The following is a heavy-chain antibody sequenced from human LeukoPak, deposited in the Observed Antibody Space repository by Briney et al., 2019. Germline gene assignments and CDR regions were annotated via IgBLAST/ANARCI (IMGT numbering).Heavy chain of an antibody. CDR3: ARDLGGQWLVFFDY. J-gene: IGHJ4*02. CDR1: GDSISSYY. CDR2: IYTSGST. V-gene: IGHV4-4*07. Sequence: SETLSLTCTVSGDSISSYYWSWIRQPAGKGLEWIGRIYTSGSTNYNPSLKSRVTMSVDTSKNQFSLKLSSVTAADTAVYYCARDLGGQWLVFFDYWGQGTLVTVSS. D-gene: IGHD6-19*01.